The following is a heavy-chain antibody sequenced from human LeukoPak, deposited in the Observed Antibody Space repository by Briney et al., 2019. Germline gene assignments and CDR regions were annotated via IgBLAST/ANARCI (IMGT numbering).Heavy chain of an antibody. V-gene: IGHV3-21*01. Sequence: GGSLRLSCAASGFTFSSYSMNWVRQAPGKGLEWVSSISSSSSYIYYADSVKGRFTISRDNAKDSLYLQMNSLRAEDTAVYYCASPIVVVPAAMKAYDYWGQGTLVTVSS. J-gene: IGHJ4*02. CDR3: ASPIVVVPAAMKAYDY. CDR1: GFTFSSYS. D-gene: IGHD2-2*01. CDR2: ISSSSSYI.